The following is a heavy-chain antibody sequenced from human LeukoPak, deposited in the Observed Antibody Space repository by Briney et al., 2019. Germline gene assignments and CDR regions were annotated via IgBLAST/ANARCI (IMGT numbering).Heavy chain of an antibody. CDR3: ARGLGHLAPGGY. CDR1: GGSISSYY. D-gene: IGHD3-10*01. Sequence: SETLSLTCTVSGGSISSYYWSWIRQPPGKGLEWIGYIYYSGTTNYNPSLKSRVTISVDTSKNQFSLKLISVTAADTAVYYCARGLGHLAPGGYWGQGTLVTVSS. J-gene: IGHJ4*02. CDR2: IYYSGTT. V-gene: IGHV4-59*12.